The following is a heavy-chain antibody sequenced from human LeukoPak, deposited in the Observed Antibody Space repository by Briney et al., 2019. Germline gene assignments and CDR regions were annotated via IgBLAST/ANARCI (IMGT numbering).Heavy chain of an antibody. J-gene: IGHJ6*02. Sequence: ASVRVSCKASGYTFTSYVIHWVRQAPGQRFEWMGCINAGNGNTKYSQKFQGRVTIIRDTSASTAYMELSSLRSEDTAVYCCARESSSGWSNYGMDVWGQGTTVTVSS. D-gene: IGHD6-19*01. V-gene: IGHV1-3*01. CDR1: GYTFTSYV. CDR2: INAGNGNT. CDR3: ARESSSGWSNYGMDV.